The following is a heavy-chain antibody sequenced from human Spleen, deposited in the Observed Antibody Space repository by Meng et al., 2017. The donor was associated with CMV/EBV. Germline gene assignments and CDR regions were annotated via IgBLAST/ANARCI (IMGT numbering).Heavy chain of an antibody. CDR1: GGSISSSSYY. CDR3: ARHKAYYYGSGSYLNWFDP. CDR2: IYYSGST. Sequence: QLRLKESGPGLVRPSETLSLTCTVSGGSISSSSYYWGWIRQPPGKGLEWIGSIYYSGSTYRNPSLKSRVTISVDTSKNQFSLKLSSVTAADTAVYYCARHKAYYYGSGSYLNWFDPWGQGTLVTVSS. J-gene: IGHJ5*02. V-gene: IGHV4-39*01. D-gene: IGHD3-10*01.